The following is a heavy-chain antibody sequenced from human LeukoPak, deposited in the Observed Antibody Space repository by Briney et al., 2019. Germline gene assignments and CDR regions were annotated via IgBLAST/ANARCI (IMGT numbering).Heavy chain of an antibody. J-gene: IGHJ3*02. CDR3: ARHYDFWSGSHDAFDI. Sequence: SETLSLTCTVSGGSISTYYWSWIRQPPGKGLEWIGYASYSGSTNYNPSLKSRVTMSVDTSKNQFSLKLSSVTAADTAVYYCARHYDFWSGSHDAFDIWGQGTMVTVSS. D-gene: IGHD3-3*01. CDR2: ASYSGST. V-gene: IGHV4-59*01. CDR1: GGSISTYY.